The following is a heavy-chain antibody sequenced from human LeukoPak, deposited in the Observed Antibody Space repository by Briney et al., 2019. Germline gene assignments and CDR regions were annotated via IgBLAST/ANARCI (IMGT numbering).Heavy chain of an antibody. J-gene: IGHJ4*02. Sequence: PSETLSLTCTVSGGSISSGGYYWSWIRQPPGKGLEWIGYIYHSGSTYYNPSLKSRVTISVDRSKNQFSLKLSSVTAADTAVYYCARLKPELDYWGQGTLVTVSS. CDR1: GGSISSGGYY. CDR3: ARLKPELDY. V-gene: IGHV4-30-2*01. D-gene: IGHD1-14*01. CDR2: IYHSGST.